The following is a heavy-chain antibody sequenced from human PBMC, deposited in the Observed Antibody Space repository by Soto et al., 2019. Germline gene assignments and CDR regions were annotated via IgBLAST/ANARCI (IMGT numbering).Heavy chain of an antibody. CDR3: ARSGIQLWLPYYYYGMDV. D-gene: IGHD5-18*01. CDR2: IWYDGSNK. Sequence: GGSLRLSCAASGFTFSGYGMHWVRQAPGKGLEWVAVIWYDGSNKYYADSVKGRFTISRDNSKNTLYLQMNSLRAEDTAVYYCARSGIQLWLPYYYYGMDVWGQGTTVTVSS. J-gene: IGHJ6*02. V-gene: IGHV3-33*01. CDR1: GFTFSGYG.